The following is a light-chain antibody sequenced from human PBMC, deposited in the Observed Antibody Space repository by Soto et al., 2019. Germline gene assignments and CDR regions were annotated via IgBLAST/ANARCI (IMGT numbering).Light chain of an antibody. V-gene: IGKV3-15*01. Sequence: EIVMTQSPATLSLSPGERAALSCRASQSINSELAWYQQKPGQPPRLLIYGASTRATGVPARFTGSESGSEVTLHLSRLQAEDFAVYYCQQGHNWPLTFGQGTRLEI. CDR3: QQGHNWPLT. J-gene: IGKJ2*01. CDR2: GAS. CDR1: QSINSE.